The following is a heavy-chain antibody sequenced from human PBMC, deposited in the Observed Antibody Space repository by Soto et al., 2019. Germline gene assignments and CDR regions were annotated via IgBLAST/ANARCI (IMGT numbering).Heavy chain of an antibody. CDR2: ISAYNGNT. V-gene: IGHV1-18*01. CDR1: GYTFTSYG. D-gene: IGHD3-22*01. CDR3: ARELDDSRDIDPDYYYGMDV. J-gene: IGHJ6*02. Sequence: ASVKVSCKASGYTFTSYGISWVRQAPGQGLEWMGWISAYNGNTNYAQKLQGRVTMTTDTSTSTAYMELRSLRSDDTAVYYCARELDDSRDIDPDYYYGMDVWGQGTTVTVSS.